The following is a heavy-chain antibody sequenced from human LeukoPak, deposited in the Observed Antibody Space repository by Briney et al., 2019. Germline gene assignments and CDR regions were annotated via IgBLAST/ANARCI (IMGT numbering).Heavy chain of an antibody. Sequence: GGSLRLSCAASGFTFDDYGMSWGRQAPGKGLEWVSGINWNGGSTGYADSVKGRFTISRDNAKNSLYLQMNSLRGEDTALYYCARDIAGRGYYYYMDVWGKGTTVTVSS. CDR2: INWNGGST. D-gene: IGHD6-6*01. J-gene: IGHJ6*03. CDR3: ARDIAGRGYYYYMDV. V-gene: IGHV3-20*04. CDR1: GFTFDDYG.